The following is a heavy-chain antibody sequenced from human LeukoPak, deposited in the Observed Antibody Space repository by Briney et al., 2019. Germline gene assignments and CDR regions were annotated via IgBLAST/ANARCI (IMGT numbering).Heavy chain of an antibody. CDR3: AREVGSHLSGMDV. CDR1: GVIVSSNY. D-gene: IGHD2-2*01. V-gene: IGHV3-53*01. J-gene: IGHJ6*02. CDR2: IYIGGTT. Sequence: GGSLRLSCAASGVIVSSNYMSWGRQAPGKGLEWGSGIYIGGTTYYADSVKGRFTISRDNSKNPLSIQTNSLRADDTAVYYCAREVGSHLSGMDVWGQGTTVTVSS.